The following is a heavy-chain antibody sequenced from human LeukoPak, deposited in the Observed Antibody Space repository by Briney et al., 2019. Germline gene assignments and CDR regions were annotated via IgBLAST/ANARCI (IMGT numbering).Heavy chain of an antibody. D-gene: IGHD3-3*01. Sequence: ASVKVSCKASGYTFTSYGFSWVRQAPGQGLEWMGWISAYNGDTNYAQKLQGRVTMTTDTSTSTAYMELRSLRSDDTAVYYCARDGAGVFGKLIYYYYYMDVWGKGTTVTVSS. CDR3: ARDGAGVFGKLIYYYYYMDV. CDR2: ISAYNGDT. CDR1: GYTFTSYG. V-gene: IGHV1-18*01. J-gene: IGHJ6*03.